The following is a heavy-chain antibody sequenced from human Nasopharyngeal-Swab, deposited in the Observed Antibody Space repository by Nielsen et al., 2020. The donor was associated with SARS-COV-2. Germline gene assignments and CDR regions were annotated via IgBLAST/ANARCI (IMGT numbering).Heavy chain of an antibody. J-gene: IGHJ6*03. CDR1: GYTFTSYG. CDR2: ISAYNGNT. Sequence: ASVEVSCKDSGYTFTSYGISWVRQAPGQGLEWMGWISAYNGNTNYAQKLQGRVTMTTDTSTSTAYMELRSLRSDDTAVYYCARVEAAAGYYYYYMDVWGKGTTVTVSS. CDR3: ARVEAAAGYYYYYMDV. D-gene: IGHD6-13*01. V-gene: IGHV1-18*01.